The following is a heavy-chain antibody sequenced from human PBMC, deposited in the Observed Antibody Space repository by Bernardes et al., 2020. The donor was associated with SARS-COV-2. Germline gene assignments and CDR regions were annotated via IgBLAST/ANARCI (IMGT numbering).Heavy chain of an antibody. J-gene: IGHJ4*02. CDR2: IYSAGST. D-gene: IGHD3-10*01. CDR1: GFTVSYNY. CDR3: ARLNFITRRDY. V-gene: IGHV3-66*01. Sequence: GGSLRLSCAASGFTVSYNYMSWVRQAPGKGLEWVSVIYSAGSTYYADSVKGRFTISRDNSKNTVDLQMKSLRAEETAVYYCARLNFITRRDYWGQGTLVTVSS.